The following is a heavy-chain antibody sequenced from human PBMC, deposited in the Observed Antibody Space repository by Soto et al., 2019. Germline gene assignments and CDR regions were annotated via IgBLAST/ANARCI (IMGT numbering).Heavy chain of an antibody. J-gene: IGHJ6*02. Sequence: ASVKVSCKASGYTFTGYYMHWVRQAPGQGLEWMGWINPNSGGTNYAQKFQGWVTMTRDTSISTAYMELSRLRSDDTAVYYCARDSRVRGVIYYAMDVGGQGTTVTVSS. CDR1: GYTFTGYY. CDR2: INPNSGGT. V-gene: IGHV1-2*04. CDR3: ARDSRVRGVIYYAMDV. D-gene: IGHD3-10*01.